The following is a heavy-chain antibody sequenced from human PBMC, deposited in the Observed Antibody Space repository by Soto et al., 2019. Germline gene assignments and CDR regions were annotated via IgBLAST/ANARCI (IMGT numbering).Heavy chain of an antibody. J-gene: IGHJ6*02. CDR1: GFTFSSYE. D-gene: IGHD3-22*01. CDR2: ISSSGSTI. Sequence: PGGSLRLSCAASGFTFSSYEMNWVRQAPGKGLEWVSYISSSGSTIYYADSVKGRFTISRDNAKNSLYLQMNSLRAEDTAVYYCAREWGYDSSGVHGMDVWGQGTTVTVSS. CDR3: AREWGYDSSGVHGMDV. V-gene: IGHV3-48*03.